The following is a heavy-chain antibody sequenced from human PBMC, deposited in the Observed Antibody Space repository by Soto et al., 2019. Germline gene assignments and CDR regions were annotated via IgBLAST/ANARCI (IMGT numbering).Heavy chain of an antibody. CDR2: INTYIGNT. Sequence: ASVKVSCKASGYTFTTYGISWVRQAPGQGLEWMGWINTYIGNTNYAQRLQGRVTVTADTSTSTAYMELRSLRSDGTAVYYCARYSGSCLYGFDIWGPGTTVTV. D-gene: IGHD1-26*01. CDR3: ARYSGSCLYGFDI. J-gene: IGHJ3*02. CDR1: GYTFTTYG. V-gene: IGHV1-18*04.